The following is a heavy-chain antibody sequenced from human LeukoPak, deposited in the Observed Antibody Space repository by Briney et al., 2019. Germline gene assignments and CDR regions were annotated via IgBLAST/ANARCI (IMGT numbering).Heavy chain of an antibody. CDR1: GFTFSSYW. D-gene: IGHD2/OR15-2a*01. CDR2: INSDGSST. Sequence: GGSLRLSCAASGFTFSSYWMHWVRQAPGKGLVWVSHINSDGSSTNYADSVKGRFTISRDNSKNTLYLQMNSLSDEDTAVYYCARGGTFYFQHRGQGTLVTVSS. J-gene: IGHJ1*01. V-gene: IGHV3-74*01. CDR3: ARGGTFYFQH.